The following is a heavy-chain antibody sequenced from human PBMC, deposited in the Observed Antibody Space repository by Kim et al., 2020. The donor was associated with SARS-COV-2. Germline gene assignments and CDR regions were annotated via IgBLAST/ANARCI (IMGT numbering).Heavy chain of an antibody. CDR2: ISCDGNNK. V-gene: IGHV3-30*18. Sequence: GGSLRLSCAASGFSFSSYGMHWVRQAPGKGLEWVGFISCDGNNKFYGDSVKGRFTISRDNSRNSLFLQMSSLRAEDTAVYYCAKNRGHLGGGMDVWGQGT. CDR1: GFSFSSYG. D-gene: IGHD3-10*01. CDR3: AKNRGHLGGGMDV. J-gene: IGHJ6*02.